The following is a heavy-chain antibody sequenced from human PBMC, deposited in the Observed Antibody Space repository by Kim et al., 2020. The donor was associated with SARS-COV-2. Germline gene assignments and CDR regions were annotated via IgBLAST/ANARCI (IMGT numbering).Heavy chain of an antibody. CDR3: ARRGNDDSSGYYRWFDP. CDR2: IYYSGST. Sequence: SETLSLTCTVSGGSISSSSYYWGWIRQPPGKGLEWIGSIYYSGSTYYNPSLKSRVTISVDTSKNQFSLKLSSVTAADTAVYYCARRGNDDSSGYYRWFDPWGQGTLVTVSS. CDR1: GGSISSSSYY. D-gene: IGHD3-22*01. J-gene: IGHJ5*02. V-gene: IGHV4-39*01.